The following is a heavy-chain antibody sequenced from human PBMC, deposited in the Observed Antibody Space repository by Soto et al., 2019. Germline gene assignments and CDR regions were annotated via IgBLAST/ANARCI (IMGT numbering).Heavy chain of an antibody. D-gene: IGHD5-18*01. V-gene: IGHV3-48*01. CDR2: ISSSSNTI. CDR1: RFTFSSYS. CDR3: ARDRIFDTAMGYFDY. J-gene: IGHJ4*02. Sequence: PGGSLRLSCAASRFTFSSYSMNWVRQAPGKGLEWVSYISSSSNTIYYADSVKGRFTIPRDNAKNSLYLQMNSLRAEDTAVYYCARDRIFDTAMGYFDYWGPGTLVTVS.